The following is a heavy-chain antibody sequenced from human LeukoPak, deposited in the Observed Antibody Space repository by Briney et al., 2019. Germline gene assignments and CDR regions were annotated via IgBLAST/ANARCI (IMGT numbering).Heavy chain of an antibody. J-gene: IGHJ4*02. CDR2: NYYSGST. V-gene: IGHV4-59*01. Sequence: SETLSLTCTVSGGSISSYYWSWIRQPPGKGLEWIGYNYYSGSTNYNPSLKSRVTISVDTSKNQFSLKLSSVTAADTAVYYFARGGTYYYDSSGYYPDYWGQGTLVTVSS. D-gene: IGHD3-22*01. CDR1: GGSISSYY. CDR3: ARGGTYYYDSSGYYPDY.